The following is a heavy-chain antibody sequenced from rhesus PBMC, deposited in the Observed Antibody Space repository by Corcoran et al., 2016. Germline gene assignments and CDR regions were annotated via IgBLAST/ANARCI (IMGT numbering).Heavy chain of an antibody. CDR3: TRGGYCSGGVCYRYYFDY. V-gene: IGHV3S16*01. J-gene: IGHJ4*01. Sequence: EVQLVESGGGLVQPGGSLRLSCAASGFTFSDYYMSWVRQAPGKRLEWVSSINSASSYIYYADSVKGRFTISRDNAKNSLSLQMNSLKTEDTAVYYCTRGGYCSGGVCYRYYFDYWGQGVLVTVSS. CDR2: INSASSYI. D-gene: IGHD2-39*02. CDR1: GFTFSDYY.